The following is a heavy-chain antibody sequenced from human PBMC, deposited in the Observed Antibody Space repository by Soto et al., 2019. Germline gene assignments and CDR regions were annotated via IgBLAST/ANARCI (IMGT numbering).Heavy chain of an antibody. Sequence: GGSLRLSCAASGLTFSSYWMHWARQAPGKGLVWVSRISTDGSVTTYADSVKGRFTISRDNAKNTLYLQMNSLRTEDTAVYYCAREAIAVLNWFDPWGQGTLVTVSS. CDR2: ISTDGSVT. V-gene: IGHV3-74*01. CDR1: GLTFSSYW. D-gene: IGHD6-19*01. J-gene: IGHJ5*02. CDR3: AREAIAVLNWFDP.